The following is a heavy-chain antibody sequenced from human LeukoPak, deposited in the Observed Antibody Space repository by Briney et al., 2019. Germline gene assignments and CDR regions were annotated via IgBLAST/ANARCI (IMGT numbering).Heavy chain of an antibody. CDR3: ARKFYYDSSGSDAFDI. V-gene: IGHV3-23*03. CDR2: MYSGAST. J-gene: IGHJ3*02. CDR1: RFTFSSYA. D-gene: IGHD3-22*01. Sequence: GGSLRLSCAASRFTFSSYAMTWVRQAPGKGLEWVSVMYSGASTYYADSVQGRFTISRDSSKNTLYLQMNSLRAEDTAVYYCARKFYYDSSGSDAFDIWGQGTMVTVSS.